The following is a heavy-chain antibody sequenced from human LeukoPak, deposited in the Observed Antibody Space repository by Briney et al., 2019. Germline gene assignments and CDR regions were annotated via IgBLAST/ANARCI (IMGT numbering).Heavy chain of an antibody. V-gene: IGHV3-23*01. J-gene: IGHJ4*02. CDR3: ARVSSSGGFGSYYFDY. D-gene: IGHD6-19*01. Sequence: GGSLRLSCAASGFTFSSYAMTWVRQAPGKGLEWVSGINGSGDKTFYPDSVKGRFTVSRDSSKNTVYLQMSSLRTEDTALYYCARVSSSGGFGSYYFDYWGQGTLVTVSS. CDR1: GFTFSSYA. CDR2: INGSGDKT.